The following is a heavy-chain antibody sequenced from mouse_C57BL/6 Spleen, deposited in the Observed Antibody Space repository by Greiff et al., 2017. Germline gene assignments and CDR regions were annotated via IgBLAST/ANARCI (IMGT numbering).Heavy chain of an antibody. Sequence: VKLQESGPELVKPGASVKISCKASGYTFTDYYINWVKQRPGQGLEWIGWIFPGSGSTYYNEKFKGKATLTVDKSSSTAYMLLSSLTSEDSAVYFCARAGGGYYQAWFAYWGQGTLVTVSA. CDR1: GYTFTDYY. CDR2: IFPGSGST. CDR3: ARAGGGYYQAWFAY. D-gene: IGHD2-3*01. J-gene: IGHJ3*01. V-gene: IGHV1-75*01.